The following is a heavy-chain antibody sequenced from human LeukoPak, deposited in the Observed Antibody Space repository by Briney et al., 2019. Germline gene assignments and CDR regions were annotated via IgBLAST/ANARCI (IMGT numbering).Heavy chain of an antibody. V-gene: IGHV3-21*01. CDR3: AREYPVGSLAAFDI. J-gene: IGHJ3*02. CDR1: GLSLNSYA. D-gene: IGHD2-2*02. Sequence: GGSLRLSCTASGLSLNSYAMSWVRQVPGKGLEWVSSISSSSSYIYYADSVKGRFTISRDNAKNSLYLQMNSLRAEDTAVYYCAREYPVGSLAAFDIWGQGTMVTVSS. CDR2: ISSSSSYI.